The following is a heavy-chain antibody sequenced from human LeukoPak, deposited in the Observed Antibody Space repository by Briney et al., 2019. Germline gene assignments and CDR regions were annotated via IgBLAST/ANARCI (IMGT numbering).Heavy chain of an antibody. V-gene: IGHV4-38-2*02. CDR2: IYHSGDT. Sequence: SETLSLTCNVSGYSISTGYYWGWIRQPPGKGLEWIGSIYHSGDTYYNPSLKSRVTIPKDTSKNQFSLKLSSVTAADTAVYYCARTARGGAVTGAFDIWGQGTMITVSS. CDR1: GYSISTGYY. D-gene: IGHD1-26*01. J-gene: IGHJ3*02. CDR3: ARTARGGAVTGAFDI.